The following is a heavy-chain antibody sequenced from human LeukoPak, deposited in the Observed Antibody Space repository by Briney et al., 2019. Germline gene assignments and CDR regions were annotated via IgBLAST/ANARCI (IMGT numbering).Heavy chain of an antibody. Sequence: PGGSLRLSCAASGFAFSSYAMSWARQAPGKGLEWVSAISGSGESTYYADSVKGRFTISRDNSKNTLYLQMNSLRAEDTAVYYCAKAAPCTSCYFDYWGQGTLVTVSS. CDR3: AKAAPCTSCYFDY. J-gene: IGHJ4*02. V-gene: IGHV3-23*01. CDR2: ISGSGEST. CDR1: GFAFSSYA. D-gene: IGHD2-2*01.